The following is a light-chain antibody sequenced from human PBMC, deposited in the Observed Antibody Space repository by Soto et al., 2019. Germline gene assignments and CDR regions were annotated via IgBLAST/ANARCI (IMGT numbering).Light chain of an antibody. V-gene: IGLV2-14*03. CDR2: DVS. J-gene: IGLJ1*01. Sequence: QPASVSGAPGQSLTISCTGTSSDVGGYNYVSWYQRHPGKAPKLMIFDVSNRPSGVSNRFSGSKSANTASLTISGLQAEDEADYFCSSYTSSTTPYVFGTGTKVTVL. CDR3: SSYTSSTTPYV. CDR1: SSDVGGYNY.